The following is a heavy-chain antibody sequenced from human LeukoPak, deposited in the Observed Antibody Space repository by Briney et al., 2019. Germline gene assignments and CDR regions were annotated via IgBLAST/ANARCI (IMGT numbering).Heavy chain of an antibody. V-gene: IGHV1-69*13. Sequence: ASVKVSCKASGGTFSSYAISWVRQAPGQGLEWMGGIIPIFGTANYAQKFQGRVTITADESTSTAYMELSSLRSEDTAVYYCARVDCSGGSCYLGHYYYYDMDVWGQGTTVTVSS. CDR3: ARVDCSGGSCYLGHYYYYDMDV. D-gene: IGHD2-15*01. CDR2: IIPIFGTA. CDR1: GGTFSSYA. J-gene: IGHJ6*02.